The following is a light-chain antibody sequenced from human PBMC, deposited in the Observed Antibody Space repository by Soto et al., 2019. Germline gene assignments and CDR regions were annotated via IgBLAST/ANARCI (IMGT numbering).Light chain of an antibody. Sequence: QSALTQPASVSGSPGQSITISCTGTSSDVGGYNFVSWYQQHPGKAPKLMIYEVSNRPSGVSNRFSGSKSGNTASLTISGLQDEDEADYYCCSYAGSSTVVFGGGTNVTVL. V-gene: IGLV2-23*02. CDR3: CSYAGSSTVV. J-gene: IGLJ2*01. CDR1: SSDVGGYNF. CDR2: EVS.